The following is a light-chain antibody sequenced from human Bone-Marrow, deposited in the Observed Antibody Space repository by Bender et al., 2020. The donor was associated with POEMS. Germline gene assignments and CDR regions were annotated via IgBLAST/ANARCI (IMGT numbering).Light chain of an antibody. Sequence: CSGSSSNIGNNYISWYQQLPGAAPKLLIYENDKRPSGIPDRFSGSKSGTSATLGITGLQTGDEADYYCGTWTTNMPIYWVFGGGTKLTVL. CDR1: SSNIGNNY. J-gene: IGLJ3*02. CDR2: END. CDR3: GTWTTNMPIYWV. V-gene: IGLV1-51*02.